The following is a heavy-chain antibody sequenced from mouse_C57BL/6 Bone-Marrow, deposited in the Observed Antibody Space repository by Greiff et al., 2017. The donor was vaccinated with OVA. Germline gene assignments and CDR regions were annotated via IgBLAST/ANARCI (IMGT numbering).Heavy chain of an antibody. Sequence: EVQRVESGGGLVKPGGSLKLSCAASGFTFSSYAMSWVRQTTEKRLEWVATISDGGSYTYYPDNVKGRFTISRDNAKNNLYLQMSHLKSEDTAMYYCARGGNYNYWGQGTTLPVSS. CDR3: ARGGNYNY. J-gene: IGHJ2*01. D-gene: IGHD2-1*01. CDR2: ISDGGSYT. V-gene: IGHV5-4*01. CDR1: GFTFSSYA.